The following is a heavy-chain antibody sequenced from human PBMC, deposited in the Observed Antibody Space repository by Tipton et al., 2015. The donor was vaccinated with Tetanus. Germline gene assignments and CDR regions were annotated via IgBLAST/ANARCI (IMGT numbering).Heavy chain of an antibody. CDR2: IHYSGTT. V-gene: IGHV4-61*08. CDR3: ARENWSYGNSFDY. D-gene: IGHD3-16*01. J-gene: IGHJ4*02. CDR1: GASVSSGGYC. Sequence: TLSLTCTVSGASVSSGGYCWSWIRQPPGKGLEWIGYIHYSGTTNYNPSVKSRVTISVDTSKSQFSLNLSSVTAADAAVYYCARENWSYGNSFDYWGQGIQVTVSS.